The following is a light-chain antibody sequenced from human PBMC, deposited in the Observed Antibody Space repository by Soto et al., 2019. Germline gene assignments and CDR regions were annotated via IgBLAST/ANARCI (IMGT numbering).Light chain of an antibody. Sequence: QSALTQAASVSGSPGQSITISCTGTSSDIGAYHYVSWYQQRPGKVPKVMIYAVNNRPSGISNRFSGSKSGNTASLTISGLQAEDEAVYYCNSSTNSDTVVFGGGTKLTVL. V-gene: IGLV2-14*01. CDR3: NSSTNSDTVV. J-gene: IGLJ3*02. CDR1: SSDIGAYHY. CDR2: AVN.